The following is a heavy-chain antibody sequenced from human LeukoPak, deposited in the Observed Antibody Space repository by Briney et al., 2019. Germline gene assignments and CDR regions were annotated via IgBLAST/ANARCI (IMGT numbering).Heavy chain of an antibody. V-gene: IGHV3-23*01. J-gene: IGHJ4*02. CDR3: AKDYGDYATSNFDY. D-gene: IGHD4-17*01. CDR1: GFTFNSNA. Sequence: GGSLRLSCAASGFTFNSNAMSWVRQAPGKGLEWVSAISGSGGSTYYAASVKGRFTISRDNSKNTLDLQMNSLRAEDTAVYYCAKDYGDYATSNFDYWGQGTLVTVSS. CDR2: ISGSGGST.